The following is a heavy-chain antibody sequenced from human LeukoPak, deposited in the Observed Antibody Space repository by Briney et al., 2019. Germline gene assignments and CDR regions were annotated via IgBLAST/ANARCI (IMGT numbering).Heavy chain of an antibody. V-gene: IGHV1-24*01. Sequence: ASVKVSCKVSGYTLTELSMHWVRQAPGKGLEWMGGFDPEDGETIYAQKFQGRVTMTEDTSTDTAYMELSSLRSEDTAVYYCATPGGYCSSTSCYAFGYWGQGTLATVSS. J-gene: IGHJ4*02. CDR2: FDPEDGET. D-gene: IGHD2-2*01. CDR1: GYTLTELS. CDR3: ATPGGYCSSTSCYAFGY.